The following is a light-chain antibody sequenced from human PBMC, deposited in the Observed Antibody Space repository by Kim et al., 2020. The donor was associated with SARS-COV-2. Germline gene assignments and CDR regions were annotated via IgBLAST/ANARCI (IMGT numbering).Light chain of an antibody. CDR1: SSDIGSYNY. V-gene: IGLV2-14*03. Sequence: QSITISCTGTSSDIGSYNYVSWYQQHPGEAPKLMIFDVTNRPSGVSTRFSGSKSGNTASLTISGLQAEDEGDYYCSSYTSTSTSVVFGGGTQLTVL. CDR3: SSYTSTSTSVV. J-gene: IGLJ2*01. CDR2: DVT.